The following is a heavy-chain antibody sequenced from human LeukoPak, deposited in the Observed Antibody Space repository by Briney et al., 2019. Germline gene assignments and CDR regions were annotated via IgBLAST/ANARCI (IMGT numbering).Heavy chain of an antibody. D-gene: IGHD3-10*01. V-gene: IGHV3-23*01. CDR2: ISGSGGST. CDR1: GFTSSSYA. Sequence: GGPLRLSCAASGFTSSSYAMSWVRQAPGKGQWWVSAISGSGGSTYYADSVKGRFTISRDNSKNTLYLQMNSLRGEDTAVYYCAKSYLGTMVRGLWFDPWGQGTLVTVSS. CDR3: AKSYLGTMVRGLWFDP. J-gene: IGHJ5*02.